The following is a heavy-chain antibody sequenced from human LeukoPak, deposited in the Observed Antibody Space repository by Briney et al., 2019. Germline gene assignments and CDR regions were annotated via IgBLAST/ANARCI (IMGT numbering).Heavy chain of an antibody. V-gene: IGHV3-21*01. J-gene: IGHJ4*02. CDR2: ISSSSTYI. CDR1: GFTFSSDN. D-gene: IGHD1-26*01. Sequence: GGSLRLSCAASGFTFSSDNMNWVRQAPGRGLEWVSSISSSSTYIYYADSVKGRFTISRDNAKNSLYLQMNSLRAEDTAVYYCARSLLSGTYAETYYWGQGTLVTVSS. CDR3: ARSLLSGTYAETYY.